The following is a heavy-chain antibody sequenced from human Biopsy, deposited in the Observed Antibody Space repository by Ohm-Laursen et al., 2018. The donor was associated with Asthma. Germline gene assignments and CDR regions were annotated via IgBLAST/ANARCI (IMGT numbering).Heavy chain of an antibody. D-gene: IGHD3-10*01. CDR3: ARAVDYSHYYGIDV. Sequence: ASVKVSCKASGYTFNSAVITWVRQAPGQGLEWMGWISVYSGNTKVAQKLQDRVTMTTDTSPSTAYMELRSLRSDDTAVYFCARAVDYSHYYGIDVWGQGTTVTVS. V-gene: IGHV1-18*01. CDR2: ISVYSGNT. CDR1: GYTFNSAV. J-gene: IGHJ6*02.